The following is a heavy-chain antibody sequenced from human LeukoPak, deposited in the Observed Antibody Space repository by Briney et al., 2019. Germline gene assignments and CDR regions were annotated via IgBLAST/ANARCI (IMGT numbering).Heavy chain of an antibody. V-gene: IGHV3-21*03. J-gene: IGHJ4*02. CDR1: GSTFSSYS. Sequence: GGSLRLSCAASGSTFSSYSMNWVRQAPGKGLEWVSSISSSSSYIYYADSVKGRFTISRDNAKNSLYLQMNSLRAEDTAVYYCARKVVAAQDYWGQGTLVTVSS. CDR3: ARKVVAAQDY. D-gene: IGHD2-15*01. CDR2: ISSSSSYI.